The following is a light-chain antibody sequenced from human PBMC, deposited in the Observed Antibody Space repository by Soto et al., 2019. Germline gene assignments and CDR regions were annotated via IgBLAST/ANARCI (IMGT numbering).Light chain of an antibody. CDR3: QKYNSAPLT. Sequence: DIQMTQSPSSLSASVGDRVTITCRASQGIRHYLAWYQQKPGKVPKLLIYAASTLQSGVPSRISGSGSGTDFTLTISSLQPEDVATYYCQKYNSAPLTFGGGTKVEIK. J-gene: IGKJ4*01. CDR2: AAS. V-gene: IGKV1-27*01. CDR1: QGIRHY.